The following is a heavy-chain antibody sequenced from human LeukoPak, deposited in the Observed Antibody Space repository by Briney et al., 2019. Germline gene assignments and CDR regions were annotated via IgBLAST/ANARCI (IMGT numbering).Heavy chain of an antibody. CDR2: INPSGGST. V-gene: IGHV1-46*01. Sequence: ASVKVSCKASEYTFTSYYMHWVRQAPGQGLEWMGIINPSGGSTSYAQKFQGRVTMTRDTSTSTVYMELSSLRSEDTAVYYCARVLYYYDSSGYSNDAFDIWGQGTMVTVSS. D-gene: IGHD3-22*01. CDR3: ARVLYYYDSSGYSNDAFDI. J-gene: IGHJ3*02. CDR1: EYTFTSYY.